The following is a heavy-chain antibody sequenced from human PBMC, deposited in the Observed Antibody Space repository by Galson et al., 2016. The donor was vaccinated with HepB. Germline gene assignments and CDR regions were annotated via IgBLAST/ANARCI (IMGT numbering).Heavy chain of an antibody. J-gene: IGHJ6*02. CDR2: ISYAGSSK. CDR3: AKGGDCGGDCYLPCYYYGMDV. V-gene: IGHV3-30*18. CDR1: GFTFSTYG. D-gene: IGHD2-21*02. Sequence: SLRLSCAASGFTFSTYGMHWVRQAPGKGLEWVAVISYAGSSKYYADSVKGRFTISRDNSKNTLYLQMNSLRAEDTAVYFCAKGGDCGGDCYLPCYYYGMDVWGQGTTVTVSS.